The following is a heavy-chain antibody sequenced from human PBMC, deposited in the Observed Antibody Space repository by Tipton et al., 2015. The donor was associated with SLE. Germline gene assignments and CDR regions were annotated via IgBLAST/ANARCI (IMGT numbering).Heavy chain of an antibody. Sequence: GLVKPSETLSLSCDVSGFSISSGYYWGWIRQPPGKGLEWIGSIYHSGTTYYNPSLKSRVTISVDTSKNQFSLKLSSVTAADTAVYYCARHGEGSSSSFDFGYWGQGTLVTVSS. CDR2: IYHSGTT. V-gene: IGHV4-38-2*01. CDR1: GFSISSGYY. J-gene: IGHJ4*02. CDR3: ARHGEGSSSSFDFGY. D-gene: IGHD6-6*01.